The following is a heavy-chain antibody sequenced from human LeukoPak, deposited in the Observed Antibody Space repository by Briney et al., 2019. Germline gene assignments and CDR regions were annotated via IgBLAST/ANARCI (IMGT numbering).Heavy chain of an antibody. V-gene: IGHV5-51*01. CDR1: GYSFTSFW. J-gene: IGHJ3*02. CDR2: IYPGDSDT. Sequence: GESLKISCKGSGYSFTSFWIGWVRQMPGKGLEWMGIIYPGDSDTTYSPSFQGLVTISVDKSISTAYLQWSSLKASDTAMYYCARHLLPATVSSYDAFEIWGQGTMVTVSS. D-gene: IGHD2/OR15-2a*01. CDR3: ARHLLPATVSSYDAFEI.